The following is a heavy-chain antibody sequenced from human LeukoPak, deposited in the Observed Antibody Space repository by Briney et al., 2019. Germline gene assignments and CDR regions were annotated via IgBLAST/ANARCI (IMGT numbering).Heavy chain of an antibody. CDR2: IYPGDSYA. Sequence: GESLKISCKGSGYGSLSYWIGWVSQMPGKGLEWVGVIYPGDSYARYSPSFEGHVTISADKSINTAYLQWDSLKASDTAIYYCARLDRGLTHYFDYWGQGTLVTVSS. D-gene: IGHD3-10*01. CDR1: GYGSLSYW. CDR3: ARLDRGLTHYFDY. J-gene: IGHJ4*02. V-gene: IGHV5-51*01.